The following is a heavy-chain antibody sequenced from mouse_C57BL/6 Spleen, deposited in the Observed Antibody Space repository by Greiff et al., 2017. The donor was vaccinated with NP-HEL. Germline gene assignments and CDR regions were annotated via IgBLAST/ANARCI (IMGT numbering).Heavy chain of an antibody. Sequence: QVHVKQSGAELVRPGTSVKMSCKASGYTFTNYWIGWAKQRPGHGLEWIGDIYPGGGYTNYNEKFKGKATLTADKSSSTAYMQFSSLTSEDSAIYYCARGKGRSNYDWYFDVWGTGTTVTVSS. D-gene: IGHD2-5*01. CDR3: ARGKGRSNYDWYFDV. V-gene: IGHV1-63*01. CDR2: IYPGGGYT. J-gene: IGHJ1*03. CDR1: GYTFTNYW.